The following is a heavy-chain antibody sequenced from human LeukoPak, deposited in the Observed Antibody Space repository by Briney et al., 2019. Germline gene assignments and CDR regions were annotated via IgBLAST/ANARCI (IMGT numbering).Heavy chain of an antibody. CDR1: GGSFSGYY. D-gene: IGHD1-1*01. CDR3: ARVEVQFYNWFDP. CDR2: INHSGST. J-gene: IGHJ5*02. Sequence: PSETLSLTCAVYGGSFSGYYWSWIRQPPGKGLEWIGEINHSGSTNYNPSLKSRVTISVDTSKNQFSLKLSSVTAADTAVYYCARVEVQFYNWFDPWGQGTLVTVSS. V-gene: IGHV4-34*01.